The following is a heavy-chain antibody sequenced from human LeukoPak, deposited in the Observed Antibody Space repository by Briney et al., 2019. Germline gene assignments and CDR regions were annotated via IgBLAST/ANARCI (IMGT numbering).Heavy chain of an antibody. CDR1: GGSISSSSYY. D-gene: IGHD3-22*01. J-gene: IGHJ4*02. CDR3: ARFPDYDSSGPFDY. Sequence: SETLSLTCTVSGGSISSSSYYWGWIRQPPGKGLEWIGEINHSGSTNYNPSLKSRVTISVDTSKNQFSLKLSSVTAADTAVYYCARFPDYDSSGPFDYWGQGTLVTVSS. V-gene: IGHV4-39*07. CDR2: INHSGST.